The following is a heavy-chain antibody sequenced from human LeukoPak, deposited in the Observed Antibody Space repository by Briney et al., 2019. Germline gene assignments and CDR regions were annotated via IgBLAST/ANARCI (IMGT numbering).Heavy chain of an antibody. CDR1: GYSFTSYA. CDR2: ITTNTGNA. J-gene: IGHJ6*03. D-gene: IGHD6-19*01. V-gene: IGHV7-4-1*02. CDR3: AREGVESSGWYMDV. Sequence: VASVKVSCKASGYSFTSYAMNWVRQAPGQGLEWMGWITTNTGNATYAQGFTGRFVLSSDTSVSTAYLQISSLKAEDTAVYYCAREGVESSGWYMDVWGKGTTVTVSS.